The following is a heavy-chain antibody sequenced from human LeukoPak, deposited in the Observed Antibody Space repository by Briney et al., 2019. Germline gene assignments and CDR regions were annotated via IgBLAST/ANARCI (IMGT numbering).Heavy chain of an antibody. CDR2: IYPGDSDT. CDR3: ARHNRRWYSRSSLGPNDY. J-gene: IGHJ4*02. Sequence: GESLKISCKGSGYSFTSYWIGWVRLMPGKGLEWMGIIYPGDSDTRYSPSFQGQVIISADKSISTAYLQWSSLKASDTAMYYCARHNRRWYSRSSLGPNDYWGQGTLVTVSS. D-gene: IGHD6-6*01. V-gene: IGHV5-51*01. CDR1: GYSFTSYW.